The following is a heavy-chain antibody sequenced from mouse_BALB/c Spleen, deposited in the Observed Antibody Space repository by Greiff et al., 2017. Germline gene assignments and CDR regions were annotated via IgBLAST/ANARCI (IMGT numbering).Heavy chain of an antibody. D-gene: IGHD2-4*01. Sequence: EVQLQQSGPGLVKPSQSLSLTCTVTGYSITSDYAWNWIRQFPGNKLEWMGYISYSGSTSYNPSLKSRISITRDTSKNQFFLQLNSVTTEDTATYYCASDYDSWYFDVWGAGTTVTVSS. CDR2: ISYSGST. V-gene: IGHV3-2*02. CDR1: GYSITSDYA. CDR3: ASDYDSWYFDV. J-gene: IGHJ1*01.